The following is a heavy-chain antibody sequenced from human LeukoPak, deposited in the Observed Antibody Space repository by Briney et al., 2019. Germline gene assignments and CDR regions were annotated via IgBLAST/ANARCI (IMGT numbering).Heavy chain of an antibody. D-gene: IGHD4-17*01. V-gene: IGHV3-23*01. CDR3: ARDGLRDYGGNWFDP. CDR1: GFTFSGSA. CDR2: ISYSGANS. J-gene: IGHJ5*02. Sequence: GGSLRLSCAASGFTFSGSAMSWVRQAPGEGLEWVSLISYSGANSYYTDSVRGRFTISRDNAKSALYLQMSSLRAEDTAVYYCARDGLRDYGGNWFDPWGQGTLVTVSA.